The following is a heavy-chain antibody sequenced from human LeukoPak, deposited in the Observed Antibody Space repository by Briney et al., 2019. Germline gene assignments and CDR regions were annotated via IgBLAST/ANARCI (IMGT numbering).Heavy chain of an antibody. J-gene: IGHJ4*02. CDR2: ISAYNGNT. CDR1: GYTFTSYG. CDR3: ARQEADPRTNYGRGYFDY. D-gene: IGHD3-10*01. Sequence: ASVKVSCKASGYTFTSYGISWVRQAPGQGLEWMGWISAYNGNTNYAQKLQGRVTMTTDTSTSTAYMELRSLRSDDTAVYYCARQEADPRTNYGRGYFDYWGQGTLVTVSS. V-gene: IGHV1-18*01.